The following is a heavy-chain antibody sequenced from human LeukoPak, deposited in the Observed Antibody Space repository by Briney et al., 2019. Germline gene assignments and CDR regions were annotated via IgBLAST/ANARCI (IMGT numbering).Heavy chain of an antibody. V-gene: IGHV3-21*01. CDR3: ARDLWGTTVTTDYFDS. D-gene: IGHD4-17*01. CDR1: GFTFSSYS. J-gene: IGHJ4*02. Sequence: GGSLRLPCTASGFTFSSYSMNWVRQAPGKGLEWVSSISSSSSYIYYADSVKGRFTISRDNAKNSLYLQMISLRAEDMAVYYCARDLWGTTVTTDYFDSWGQGTLVTVSS. CDR2: ISSSSSYI.